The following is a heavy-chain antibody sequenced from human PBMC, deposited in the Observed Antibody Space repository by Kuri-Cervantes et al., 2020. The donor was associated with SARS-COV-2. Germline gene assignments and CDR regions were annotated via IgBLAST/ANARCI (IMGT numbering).Heavy chain of an antibody. J-gene: IGHJ2*01. CDR2: IYYSGST. D-gene: IGHD5-24*01. V-gene: IGHV4-59*01. Sequence: SETLSLTCTVSGGSISSYYWSWVRQPPGKGLEWIGYIYYSGSTNYNPSLKSRVTISVDTSKNQFSLKLSSVTAADTAVYYCARDLVQTRWLQYWYFDLWGRGTLVTVSS. CDR3: ARDLVQTRWLQYWYFDL. CDR1: GGSISSYY.